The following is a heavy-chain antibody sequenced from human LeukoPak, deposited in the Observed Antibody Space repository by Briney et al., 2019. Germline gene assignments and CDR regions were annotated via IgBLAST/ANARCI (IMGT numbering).Heavy chain of an antibody. V-gene: IGHV4-59*08. CDR1: GGSISSYY. D-gene: IGHD2-15*01. CDR2: IYYSGST. J-gene: IGHJ3*02. Sequence: SETLSLTCTVSGGSISSYYWSWIRQPPGKGLEWVGYIYYSGSTNYNPSLKSRVTISVDTSKNQFSLKLSSVTAADTAVYYCATCSGGSCYSAFDIWGQGTMVTVSS. CDR3: ATCSGGSCYSAFDI.